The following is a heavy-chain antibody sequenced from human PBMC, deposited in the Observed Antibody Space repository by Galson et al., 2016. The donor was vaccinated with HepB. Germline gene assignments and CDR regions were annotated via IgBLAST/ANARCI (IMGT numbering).Heavy chain of an antibody. Sequence: GYTFTGYFIHWVRQAPGQGLEWMGRINPYTGGTYYAQKFQGRVTTTRDTSSSTAYMELSSLRSDDTAVYYCARVGSRVTLYYFDYWGQGTLVTVSS. D-gene: IGHD3-10*01. J-gene: IGHJ4*02. CDR2: INPYTGGT. CDR1: GYTFTGYF. CDR3: ARVGSRVTLYYFDY. V-gene: IGHV1-2*06.